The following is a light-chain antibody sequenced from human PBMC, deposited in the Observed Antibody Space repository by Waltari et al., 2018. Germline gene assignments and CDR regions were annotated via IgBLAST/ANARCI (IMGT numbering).Light chain of an antibody. CDR2: DAS. Sequence: EVVLTQSPATLSLSPGERATLSCGASQTVRSRYLAWYQQKPGLAPRLVIYDASSRAPVIPDRFSGGGSGTDFTLTISGLEPEDFAVYYCQQYGSSPKTFGPGTTVEVK. CDR3: QQYGSSPKT. J-gene: IGKJ1*01. V-gene: IGKV3D-20*01. CDR1: QTVRSRY.